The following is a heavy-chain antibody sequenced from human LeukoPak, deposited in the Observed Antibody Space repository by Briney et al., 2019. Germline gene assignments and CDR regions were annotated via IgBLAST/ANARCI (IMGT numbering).Heavy chain of an antibody. V-gene: IGHV4-34*01. CDR2: IDDRGNI. CDR3: ARKWVHNTLDI. J-gene: IGHJ3*02. Sequence: SETLSLTCAVYGGSFSGYFWSWIRQSPGKGLEWFGEIDDRGNIFYNPSLKSRVTISADTSKNQFSLRVTSMTAADTALYYCARKWVHNTLDIWGQGTMVTVSS. D-gene: IGHD1-26*01. CDR1: GGSFSGYF.